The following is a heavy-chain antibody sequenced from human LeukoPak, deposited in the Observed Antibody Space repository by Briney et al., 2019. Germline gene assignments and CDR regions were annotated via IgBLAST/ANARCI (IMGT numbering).Heavy chain of an antibody. CDR2: IDTYGGST. V-gene: IGHV1-18*01. J-gene: IGHJ4*02. Sequence: ASVTVSFKASVYTFISYGVSWVRQAPGQGLEWMGWIDTYGGSTNYEQNLQGRVTVTTDTSTTTVYMELRSLRSDDTAVYYCARPNTDAAGYYFDYWGQGTLVTVSS. CDR1: VYTFISYG. CDR3: ARPNTDAAGYYFDY. D-gene: IGHD6-13*01.